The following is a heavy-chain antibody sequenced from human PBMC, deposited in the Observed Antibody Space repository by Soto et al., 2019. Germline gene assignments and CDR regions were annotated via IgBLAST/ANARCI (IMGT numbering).Heavy chain of an antibody. D-gene: IGHD3-16*02. V-gene: IGHV3-33*01. CDR2: IWYDGSNK. CDR3: ARVGSAADYDYIWGSYRWNYYYYMDV. CDR1: GFTFSSYG. J-gene: IGHJ6*03. Sequence: PGGSLRLSCAASGFTFSSYGMHWVRQAPGKGLERVAVIWYDGSNKYYADSVKGRFTISRDNSKNTLYLQMNSLRAEDTAVYYCARVGSAADYDYIWGSYRWNYYYYMDVWGKGTTVTVSS.